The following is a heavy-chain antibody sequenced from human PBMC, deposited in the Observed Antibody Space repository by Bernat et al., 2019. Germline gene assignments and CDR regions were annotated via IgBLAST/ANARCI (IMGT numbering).Heavy chain of an antibody. D-gene: IGHD2-8*01. V-gene: IGHV3-23*01. J-gene: IGHJ4*02. CDR1: GFTFSSYA. Sequence: EVQLLESGGGLVQPGGSLRLSCAASGFTFSSYAMSWVRQAPGKGLEWVSAISGSGGSTYYADSVKGRFTISRDNSKNTLYLQMNSLRAEDTAVYYCAKDSLILYEKAGPVDYWGQGTLVTVSS. CDR2: ISGSGGST. CDR3: AKDSLILYEKAGPVDY.